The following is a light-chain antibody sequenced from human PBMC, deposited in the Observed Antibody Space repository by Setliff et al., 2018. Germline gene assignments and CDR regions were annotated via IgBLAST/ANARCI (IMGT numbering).Light chain of an antibody. CDR2: DVS. V-gene: IGLV2-14*01. J-gene: IGLJ1*01. Sequence: QSVLTQPASVSGSTGQSITISCTGTSSDVGGYNYVSWYQQHPGKAPKLMIYDVSKRPSGVSNRFSGSKSGNTASLTISGLQAEDEADYYCSSYTSSSTFVFGTGTKVTV. CDR1: SSDVGGYNY. CDR3: SSYTSSSTFV.